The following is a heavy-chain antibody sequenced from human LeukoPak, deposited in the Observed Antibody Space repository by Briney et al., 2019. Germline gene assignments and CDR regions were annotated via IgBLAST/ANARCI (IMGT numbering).Heavy chain of an antibody. D-gene: IGHD3-9*01. J-gene: IGHJ4*02. Sequence: ASVKVSCKASGYTFTSYGISWVRQAPGRGLEWMGWVSAYNGDTNYAQKFQGRVTMTTDTSTNTGYMELWSLGSDDTAVYYCARSTGFQKYYFGYWGQGTLVTVSS. CDR3: ARSTGFQKYYFGY. CDR1: GYTFTSYG. CDR2: VSAYNGDT. V-gene: IGHV1-18*01.